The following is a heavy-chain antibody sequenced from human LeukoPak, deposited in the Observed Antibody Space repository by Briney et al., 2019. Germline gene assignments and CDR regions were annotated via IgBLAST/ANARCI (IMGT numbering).Heavy chain of an antibody. CDR1: GFIFSSYA. J-gene: IGHJ4*02. CDR2: IVGSGGST. CDR3: AKWGDYDILTGYYDSDY. Sequence: GGSLRLSCTASGFIFSSYAMSWVRQAPGKGLEWVSAIVGSGGSTYYADSVKGRFTISRDNPKNTLYLQMNSLRAEDTAVYYCAKWGDYDILTGYYDSDYWGQGTLVTVSS. D-gene: IGHD3-9*01. V-gene: IGHV3-23*01.